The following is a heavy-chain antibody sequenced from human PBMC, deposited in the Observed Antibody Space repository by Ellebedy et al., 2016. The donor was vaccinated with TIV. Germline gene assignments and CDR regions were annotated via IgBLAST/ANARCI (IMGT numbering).Heavy chain of an antibody. D-gene: IGHD1-26*01. V-gene: IGHV1-2*02. Sequence: AASVKVSCKASGYIFTGYYLHLVRQAPGPGLEWMGWINPNSGGTNYAQKFQGRVTMTRDTTISTAYMELNRLTSADTAVFYCARVSYSGSYQYYFDDWGQGTLVTVSS. J-gene: IGHJ4*02. CDR3: ARVSYSGSYQYYFDD. CDR1: GYIFTGYY. CDR2: INPNSGGT.